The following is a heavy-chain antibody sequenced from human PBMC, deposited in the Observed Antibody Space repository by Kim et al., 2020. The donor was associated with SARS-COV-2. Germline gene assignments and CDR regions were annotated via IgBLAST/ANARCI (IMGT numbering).Heavy chain of an antibody. CDR3: ARDSSTEQNFDY. J-gene: IGHJ4*02. V-gene: IGHV3-53*01. Sequence: YYADSVKGRFTIPRDNSQNTLYLQMNSLRAEDTAVYYCARDSSTEQNFDYWGQGTLVTVSS. D-gene: IGHD4-17*01.